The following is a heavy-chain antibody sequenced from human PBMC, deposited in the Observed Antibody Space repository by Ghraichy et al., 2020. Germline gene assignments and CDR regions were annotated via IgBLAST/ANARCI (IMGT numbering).Heavy chain of an antibody. D-gene: IGHD3-10*01. CDR2: IYWDDDK. CDR3: AHMYYYGSGSYYNVWFDP. J-gene: IGHJ5*02. CDR1: GFSLSSSGVG. V-gene: IGHV2-5*02. Sequence: SGPTLVKPTQTLTLTCTFSGFSLSSSGVGVGWIRQPPGKALEWLTLIYWDDDKRYSPSLNNRLTITKDTSKNQVVPTMTNMDPVDTATYYCAHMYYYGSGSYYNVWFDPWGQGTLVTVSS.